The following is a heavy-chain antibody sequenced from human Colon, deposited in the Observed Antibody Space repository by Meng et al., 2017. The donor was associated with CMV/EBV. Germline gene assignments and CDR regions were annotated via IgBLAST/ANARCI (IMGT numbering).Heavy chain of an antibody. Sequence: GKASCKAYGYPFTRTAINWVRQANGKGLEWMGWMKPSSGDTGYAPNFQGRITMTRNTSINTAYMELSSLSNEDTAIYYCARGIPDFWGQGTLVTVSS. V-gene: IGHV1-8*01. D-gene: IGHD3/OR15-3a*01. CDR2: MKPSSGDT. CDR1: GYPFTRTA. J-gene: IGHJ4*02. CDR3: ARGIPDF.